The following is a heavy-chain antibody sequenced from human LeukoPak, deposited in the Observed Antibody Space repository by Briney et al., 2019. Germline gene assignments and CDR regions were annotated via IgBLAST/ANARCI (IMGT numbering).Heavy chain of an antibody. D-gene: IGHD3-10*01. CDR3: ARGSLWFGSKFDY. CDR2: INPNSGGT. CDR1: GYTFTGYY. V-gene: IGHV1-2*02. J-gene: IGHJ4*02. Sequence: ASVKVSRKASGYTFTGYYMHWVRQAPGQGLEWMGWINPNSGGTNYAQKFQGRVTMTRDTFISTAYMDLSSLRSDDTAVYYCARGSLWFGSKFDYWGQGTLVTVSS.